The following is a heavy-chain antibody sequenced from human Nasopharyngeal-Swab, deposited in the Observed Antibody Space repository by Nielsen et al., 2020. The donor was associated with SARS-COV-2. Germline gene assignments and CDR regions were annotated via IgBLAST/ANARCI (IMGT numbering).Heavy chain of an antibody. Sequence: SETLSLTCNVPGGSIISSSYYWGWIRQPPGKGLEWIGSIYYSGSTYYNPSLKSRVTISVDTSKNQFSLKLSSVTAADTAVYYCARRQGGWLQAVHYFDYWGQGTLVTVSS. J-gene: IGHJ4*02. D-gene: IGHD5-24*01. CDR3: ARRQGGWLQAVHYFDY. V-gene: IGHV4-39*01. CDR2: IYYSGST. CDR1: GGSIISSSYY.